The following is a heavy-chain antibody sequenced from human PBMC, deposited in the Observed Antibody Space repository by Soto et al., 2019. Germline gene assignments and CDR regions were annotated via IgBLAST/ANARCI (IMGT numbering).Heavy chain of an antibody. CDR2: ISGTGGST. CDR1: GFTFSNYA. J-gene: IGHJ6*03. D-gene: IGHD6-13*01. Sequence: GGSLRLSCAASGFTFSNYAMSWVRQAPGKGLEWVSAISGTGGSTYYADSVKGRFTISRDNSKNTLYLQMNSLRAEDTAVYYCAKSSGNRIAAVNYYYYMDVWSKGTTVTVSS. V-gene: IGHV3-23*01. CDR3: AKSSGNRIAAVNYYYYMDV.